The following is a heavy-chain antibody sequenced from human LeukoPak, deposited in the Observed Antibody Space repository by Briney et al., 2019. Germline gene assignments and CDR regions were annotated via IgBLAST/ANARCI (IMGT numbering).Heavy chain of an antibody. D-gene: IGHD1-26*01. J-gene: IGHJ4*02. CDR3: ARNGVVGVTDFDY. CDR1: GGSISSYY. V-gene: IGHV4-59*08. CDR2: IYHSGST. Sequence: SPSETLSLTCTVSGGSISSYYWSWIRQPPGKGLEWIGSIYHSGSTYYNPSLKSRVTISVDTSKNQFSLKLSSVTAADTAAYYCARNGVVGVTDFDYWGQGTLVTVSS.